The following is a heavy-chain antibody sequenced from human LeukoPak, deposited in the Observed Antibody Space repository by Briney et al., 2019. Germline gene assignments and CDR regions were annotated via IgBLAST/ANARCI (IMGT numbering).Heavy chain of an antibody. Sequence: SETLSLTCTVSGGSISSYYWSWIRQPPGKGLEWIGYIYYNGSANHNPSLKSRVTISSDTSKNQFSLKLTSVTAADTAVYYCARAGGIRTAALDLDYWGQGTLVTVSS. CDR1: GGSISSYY. V-gene: IGHV4-59*01. D-gene: IGHD6-25*01. CDR3: ARAGGIRTAALDLDY. CDR2: IYYNGSA. J-gene: IGHJ4*02.